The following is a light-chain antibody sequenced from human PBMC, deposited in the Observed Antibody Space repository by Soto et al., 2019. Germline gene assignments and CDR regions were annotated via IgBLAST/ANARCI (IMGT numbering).Light chain of an antibody. CDR3: QQSYYTPLT. Sequence: EIVLTQSPATLSLSPGDRAILSCRASQSISSALAWYQQKPGQAPRLLIYDASDRATGIPARFSGSRSGTDFTLTISSLEPEDFATYYCQQSYYTPLTFGGGTKVEIK. CDR2: DAS. J-gene: IGKJ4*01. CDR1: QSISSA. V-gene: IGKV3-11*01.